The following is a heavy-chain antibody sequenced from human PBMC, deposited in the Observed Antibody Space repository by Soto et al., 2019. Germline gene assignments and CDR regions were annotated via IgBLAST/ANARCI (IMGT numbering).Heavy chain of an antibody. J-gene: IGHJ4*02. CDR1: GFPFSSYA. Sequence: PGGSLRLSCAASGFPFSSYARSWVRQAPGKGLEWVSAISGSGGSTYYADSVKGRFTISRDNSKNTLYLQMNSLRAEDTAVYYCAKAPRYGYPLDHWGQGTLVTVSS. CDR3: AKAPRYGYPLDH. V-gene: IGHV3-23*01. D-gene: IGHD3-9*01. CDR2: ISGSGGST.